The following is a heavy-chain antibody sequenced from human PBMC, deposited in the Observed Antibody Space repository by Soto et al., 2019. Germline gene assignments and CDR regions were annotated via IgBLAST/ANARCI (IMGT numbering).Heavy chain of an antibody. V-gene: IGHV4-39*01. CDR2: IYYSGST. J-gene: IGHJ6*02. Sequence: PSGTLFLPCTVSGWPISSSSYYWGWIRQPPGKGLGWIGSIYYSGSTYYNPPLKSRVTISVDTSKNQFSLKLSSVTAADTAVYYCARQLVAARYYYYGMDVWGQGTTVTVSS. CDR3: ARQLVAARYYYYGMDV. CDR1: GWPISSSSYY. D-gene: IGHD2-15*01.